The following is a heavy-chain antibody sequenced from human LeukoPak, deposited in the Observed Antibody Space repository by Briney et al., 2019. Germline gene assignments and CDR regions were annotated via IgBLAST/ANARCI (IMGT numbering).Heavy chain of an antibody. D-gene: IGHD3-22*01. Sequence: GGSLRLSCTASGFTFGDYAMSWVRQAPGKGLEWVGFIRSKAYGGTTEYAASVKGRFTISRDDSKSIAYLQMNSLKTEDTAVYYCTRGRSYYYDSSGFDYWGQGTLVTVSS. CDR2: IRSKAYGGTT. J-gene: IGHJ4*02. CDR1: GFTFGDYA. V-gene: IGHV3-49*04. CDR3: TRGRSYYYDSSGFDY.